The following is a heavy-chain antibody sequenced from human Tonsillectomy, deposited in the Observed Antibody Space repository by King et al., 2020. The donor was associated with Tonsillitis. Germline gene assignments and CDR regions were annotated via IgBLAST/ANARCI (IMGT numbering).Heavy chain of an antibody. Sequence: QLVQSGAEVKKPGASVKVSCKASGYTFTSNGISWVRQAPGQGLEWMGWISTYNGNTNYAQKLQGRVTMTTDTSTSTAYMELRSLTSDDTAVYYCARDGRDYVLFEGWKYWGQGTLVTVSS. CDR3: ARDGRDYVLFEGWKY. CDR1: GYTFTSNG. CDR2: ISTYNGNT. V-gene: IGHV1-18*04. J-gene: IGHJ4*02. D-gene: IGHD4-17*01.